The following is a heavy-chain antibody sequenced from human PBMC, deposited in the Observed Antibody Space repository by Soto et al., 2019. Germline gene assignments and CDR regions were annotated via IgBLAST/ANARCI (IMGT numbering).Heavy chain of an antibody. CDR2: VTAGKGNT. J-gene: IGHJ5*01. CDR1: GYTFTGDY. Sequence: ASVKVSCKASGYTFTGDYMHWVRQAPGQRPEWMGWVTAGKGNTDYSQKFRGRVTITRDAYASTVYMELYSLRSEDTAVYYCARENPPQSGSYYDSWGQGTPVTVSS. D-gene: IGHD3-10*01. V-gene: IGHV1-3*01. CDR3: ARENPPQSGSYYDS.